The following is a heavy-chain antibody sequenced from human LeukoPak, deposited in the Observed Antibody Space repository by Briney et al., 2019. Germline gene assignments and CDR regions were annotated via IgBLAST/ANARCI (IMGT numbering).Heavy chain of an antibody. CDR3: ARGKWLDNYYYYMDV. Sequence: TGGSLRLSCIASGFTFSTYPMHWVRQAPGKGLEWVAVISYDGSATSYAESVKGRFTFSRDNSKNTLYLQMNSLRAEDTALYYCARGKWLDNYYYYMDVWGKGTTVTVSS. CDR1: GFTFSTYP. J-gene: IGHJ6*03. D-gene: IGHD6-19*01. V-gene: IGHV3-30*04. CDR2: ISYDGSAT.